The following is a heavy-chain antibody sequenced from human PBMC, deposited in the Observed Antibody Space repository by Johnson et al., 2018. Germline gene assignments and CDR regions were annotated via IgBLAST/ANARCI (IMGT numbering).Heavy chain of an antibody. D-gene: IGHD6-19*01. CDR1: GFTFSSYW. V-gene: IGHV3-7*04. Sequence: VQLLESGGGLVQPGGSLRLSCAASGFTFSSYWMSWVRQAPGKGLEWVANIKQDGSEKYYVDSVKGRFTISRDNAKNSLYLQMNSLRAEDTAVYYCARASSGWYYYYYGMDVWGQGTTVTVSS. CDR2: IKQDGSEK. CDR3: ARASSGWYYYYYGMDV. J-gene: IGHJ6*02.